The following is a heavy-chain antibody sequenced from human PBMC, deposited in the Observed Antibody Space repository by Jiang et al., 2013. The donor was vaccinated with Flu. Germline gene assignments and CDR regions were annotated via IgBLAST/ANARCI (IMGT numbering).Heavy chain of an antibody. CDR3: ARTSSWEFGGGMDV. J-gene: IGHJ6*02. CDR2: IYPDDSDT. CDR1: GYSFTSYW. Sequence: GAEVKKPGESLKISCKASGYSFTSYWIGWVRQMSGKGLQWMGVIYPDDSDTIYSPSFQGQVTISADKSISTAYLQWSGLKASDTALYYCARTSSWEFGGGMDVWGQGDHGSPSP. D-gene: IGHD6-13*01. V-gene: IGHV5-51*01.